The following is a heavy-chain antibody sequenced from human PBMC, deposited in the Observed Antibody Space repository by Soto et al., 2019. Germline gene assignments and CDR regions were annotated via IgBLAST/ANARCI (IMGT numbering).Heavy chain of an antibody. Sequence: QIPLVQSGGGVERPGASVTVSCEASGYIFTTYGLSWVRQTPAHGLEWMGWISADSGYTQYAQFLQDRLTMTRDTSTNTGYMELRDLTSDDAGIYYCARDRPPGSLYGMDAWGQATAVTVAS. V-gene: IGHV1-18*01. J-gene: IGHJ6*02. CDR3: ARDRPPGSLYGMDA. CDR2: ISADSGYT. CDR1: GYIFTTYG.